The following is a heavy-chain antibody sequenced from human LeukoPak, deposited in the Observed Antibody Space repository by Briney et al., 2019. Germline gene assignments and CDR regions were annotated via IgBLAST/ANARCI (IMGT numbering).Heavy chain of an antibody. J-gene: IGHJ6*02. CDR3: ARTNGVSPLGPYYYGMDV. V-gene: IGHV1-8*01. CDR2: MNPNSGNT. D-gene: IGHD1-1*01. CDR1: GYTFTSYD. Sequence: GASVKVSCKASGYTFTSYDINWVRQATGQGLEWMGWMNPNSGNTGYAQKFQGRVTMTRNTSISTAYMELSSLRSEDTAVYYCARTNGVSPLGPYYYGMDVWGQGTTVTVSS.